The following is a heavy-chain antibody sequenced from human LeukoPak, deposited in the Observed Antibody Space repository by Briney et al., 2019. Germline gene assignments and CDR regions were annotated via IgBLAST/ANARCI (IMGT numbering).Heavy chain of an antibody. Sequence: GRSLRLSCAASGFTFSSYAMHWVRQALGKGLEWVAVISYDGSNKYYADSVKGRFTISRDNSKNTLYLQMNSLRAEDTAVYYCARAPPTFYYFDHWGQGTLVTVSS. V-gene: IGHV3-30*04. CDR3: ARAPPTFYYFDH. CDR1: GFTFSSYA. CDR2: ISYDGSNK. D-gene: IGHD2/OR15-2a*01. J-gene: IGHJ4*02.